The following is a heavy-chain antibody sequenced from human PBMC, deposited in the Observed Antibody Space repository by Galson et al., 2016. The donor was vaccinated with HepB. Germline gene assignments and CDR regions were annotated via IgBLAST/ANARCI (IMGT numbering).Heavy chain of an antibody. J-gene: IGHJ5*02. CDR3: SNDHWNGEVHH. CDR1: ESNFRDYW. V-gene: IGHV3-7*01. Sequence: SLRLSCAASESNFRDYWMTWVRQTPGKGLEWVTNINQNGNEKASVDSVKCRLTISRDNARNSLYLQINNLRAEDTTIYYSSNDHWNGEVHHWGQGTLVNVSS. D-gene: IGHD1-1*01. CDR2: INQNGNEK.